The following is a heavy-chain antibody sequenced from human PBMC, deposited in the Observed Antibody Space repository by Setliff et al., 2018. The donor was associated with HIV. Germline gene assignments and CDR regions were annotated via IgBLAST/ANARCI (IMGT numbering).Heavy chain of an antibody. CDR2: LSRGGDNT. D-gene: IGHD3-22*01. CDR1: GITVSGIY. Sequence: GSLRLSCVASGITVSGIYMTWVRQAPGKRPEYVAALSRGGDNTKYADSVKGRFIISRDTSKNTLYLQMSSLRPDDTAIYYCVKPYTGYYYDGSVYDDFWGQGTLVTVSS. CDR3: VKPYTGYYYDGSVYDDF. V-gene: IGHV3-64D*09. J-gene: IGHJ4*02.